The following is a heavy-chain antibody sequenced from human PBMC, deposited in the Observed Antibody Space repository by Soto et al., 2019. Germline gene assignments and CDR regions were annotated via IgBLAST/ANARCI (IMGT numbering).Heavy chain of an antibody. CDR3: ARDQEAPGDATWTFDP. CDR2: IWYDGSNK. CDR1: GFTFSSYG. V-gene: IGHV3-33*01. J-gene: IGHJ5*02. D-gene: IGHD1-1*01. Sequence: PGGSLGLSCAASGFTFSSYGMHWVRQAPGKGLEWVAVIWYDGSNKYYADSVKGRFTISRDNSKNTLYLQMNSLRAEDTAVYYCARDQEAPGDATWTFDPWGQGTLVTVSS.